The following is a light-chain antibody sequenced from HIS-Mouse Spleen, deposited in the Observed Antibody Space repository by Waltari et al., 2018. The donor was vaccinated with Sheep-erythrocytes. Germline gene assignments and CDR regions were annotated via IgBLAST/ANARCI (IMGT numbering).Light chain of an antibody. V-gene: IGLV2-14*03. CDR1: SSDVGGYNY. CDR2: DVS. Sequence: QSALTQPASVSGSPGQSITISCTGTSSDVGGYNYVSWYKQHPGKAPKLMIYDVSNRPSGVSNRFAGSQSGNTASLTISGLQAEDEADYYCSSYTSSSTWVFGGGTKLTVL. CDR3: SSYTSSSTWV. J-gene: IGLJ3*02.